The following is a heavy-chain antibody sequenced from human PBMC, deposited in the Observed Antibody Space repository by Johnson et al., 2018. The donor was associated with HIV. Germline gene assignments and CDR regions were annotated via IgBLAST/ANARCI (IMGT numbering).Heavy chain of an antibody. Sequence: VQLVESGGGVVQPGRSLRLSCAASGFTFSSYAMHWVRQAPGKGLVWVARINSDGGSTSYVDSVKGRFTISRDNARNTLYLQMNSLRADDTAVYYCAREGPSERAGFDIWGQGTMVTVYS. J-gene: IGHJ3*02. CDR3: AREGPSERAGFDI. V-gene: IGHV3-74*01. CDR1: GFTFSSYA. CDR2: INSDGGST.